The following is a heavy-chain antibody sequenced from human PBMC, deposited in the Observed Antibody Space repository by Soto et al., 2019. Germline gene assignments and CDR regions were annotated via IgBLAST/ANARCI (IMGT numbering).Heavy chain of an antibody. J-gene: IGHJ6*02. CDR2: ISYDGSNK. Sequence: QVQLVESGGGVVQPGRSLRLSCAASGFTFSSYGMHWVRQAPGKGLEWVAVISYDGSNKYYADSVKGRFTISRDNSENTLYLQMNSLRAEDTAVYYCAKDRSDIVATIRGYYYYGMDVWGQGTTVTVSS. V-gene: IGHV3-30*18. D-gene: IGHD5-12*01. CDR3: AKDRSDIVATIRGYYYYGMDV. CDR1: GFTFSSYG.